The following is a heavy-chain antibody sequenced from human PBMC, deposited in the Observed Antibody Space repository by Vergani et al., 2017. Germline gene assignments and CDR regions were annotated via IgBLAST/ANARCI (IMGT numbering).Heavy chain of an antibody. J-gene: IGHJ4*02. D-gene: IGHD4-23*01. V-gene: IGHV3-30*04. CDR2: ISYDGSNK. CDR3: ARAREDYGGNSGLDY. Sequence: VQLVESGGGVVQPGRSLRLSCAASGFTFSSYAMHWVRQAPGKGLEWVAVISYDGSNKYYADSVKGRFTISRDNSKNTLYLQMNSLRAEDTAVYYCARAREDYGGNSGLDYWGQGTLVTVSS. CDR1: GFTFSSYA.